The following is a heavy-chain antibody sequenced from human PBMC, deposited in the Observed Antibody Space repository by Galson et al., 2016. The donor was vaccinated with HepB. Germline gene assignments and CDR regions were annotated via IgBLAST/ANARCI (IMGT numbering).Heavy chain of an antibody. CDR2: ISSGSRYI. D-gene: IGHD6-13*01. V-gene: IGHV3-21*01. Sequence: SLRFSCATSGFTFTRYNMNWVRQAPGKGLEWVSSISSGSRYIYYADSVKGRFTISRDNVKKSLYLQMNSLRPEDTAVYYCARVREQQLLDAFDIWGQGTMVTVSS. J-gene: IGHJ3*02. CDR3: ARVREQQLLDAFDI. CDR1: GFTFTRYN.